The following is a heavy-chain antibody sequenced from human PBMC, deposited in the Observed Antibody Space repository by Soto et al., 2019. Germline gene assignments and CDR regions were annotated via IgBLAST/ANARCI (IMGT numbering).Heavy chain of an antibody. Sequence: ASVKVSCTASGYSFTSYFMHWVRQAPGQGLEWMGLISPGGFSTSYAQRFQGRVTMTNDTSTSTFYMDLSSLTSEDTAVYYCAREAVAFDYWGQGTLVTVS. CDR2: ISPGGFST. D-gene: IGHD6-19*01. J-gene: IGHJ4*02. CDR1: GYSFTSYF. V-gene: IGHV1-46*01. CDR3: AREAVAFDY.